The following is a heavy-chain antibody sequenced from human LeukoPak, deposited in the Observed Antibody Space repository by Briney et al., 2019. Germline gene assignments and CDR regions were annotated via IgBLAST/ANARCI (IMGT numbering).Heavy chain of an antibody. CDR3: ARLYGSGSPDNYGMDV. CDR1: GGTFSSYA. V-gene: IGHV1-69*13. Sequence: SVNVSCKASGGTFSSYAISWVRQAPGQGLEWMGGIIPIFGTANYAQKFQGRVTITADESTSTAYMELSSLRSEDTAVYYCARLYGSGSPDNYGMDVWGQGTTVTVSS. D-gene: IGHD3-10*01. CDR2: IIPIFGTA. J-gene: IGHJ6*02.